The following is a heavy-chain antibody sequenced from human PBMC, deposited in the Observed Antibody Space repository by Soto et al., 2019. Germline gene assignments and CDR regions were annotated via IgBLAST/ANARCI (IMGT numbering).Heavy chain of an antibody. Sequence: GGSLRLSCAASGFTFSSYGMHWVRQAPGKGLEWVAVISYDGSNKYYADSVKGRFTISRDNSKNTLYLQMNSLRAEDTAVYYCAKELVDYYYYYYMDVWGKGTTVTVSS. J-gene: IGHJ6*03. CDR1: GFTFSSYG. CDR2: ISYDGSNK. V-gene: IGHV3-30*18. CDR3: AKELVDYYYYYYMDV.